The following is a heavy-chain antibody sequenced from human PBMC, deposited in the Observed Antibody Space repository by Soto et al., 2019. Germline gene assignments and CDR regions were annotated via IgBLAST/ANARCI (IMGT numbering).Heavy chain of an antibody. J-gene: IGHJ6*02. D-gene: IGHD3-9*01. Sequence: SETLSLTCAVSGGSISSGGYSWSWIRQPPGKGLEWIGYIYHSGSTYYNPSLKSRVTISVDRSKNQFSLKLSSVTAADTAVYYCARQGSAPYYDIFGMDVWGQGTTVTVS. CDR1: GGSISSGGYS. CDR3: ARQGSAPYYDIFGMDV. CDR2: IYHSGST. V-gene: IGHV4-30-2*01.